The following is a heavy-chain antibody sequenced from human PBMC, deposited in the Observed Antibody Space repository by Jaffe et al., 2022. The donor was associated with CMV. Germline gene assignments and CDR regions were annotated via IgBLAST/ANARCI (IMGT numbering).Heavy chain of an antibody. CDR3: ARERRIMITPEVGYYYYYMDV. J-gene: IGHJ6*03. CDR2: INAGNGNT. D-gene: IGHD3-16*01. CDR1: GYTFTSYA. V-gene: IGHV1-3*01. Sequence: QVQLVQSGAEVKKPGASVKVSCKASGYTFTSYAMHWVRQAPGQRLEWMGWINAGNGNTKYSQKFQGRVTITRDTSASTAYMELSSLRSEDTAVYYCARERRIMITPEVGYYYYYMDVWGKGTTVTVSS.